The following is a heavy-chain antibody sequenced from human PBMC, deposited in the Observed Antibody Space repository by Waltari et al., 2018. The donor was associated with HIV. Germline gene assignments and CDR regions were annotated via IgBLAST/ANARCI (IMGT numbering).Heavy chain of an antibody. CDR2: IDSGGST. CDR3: ARETSGGGLDY. Sequence: EVQLVEFGGGLIQPGGSLRLSCAASGFTVSSNYMSWGRPAPGKGLEWFSVIDSGGSTYYADSVKGRCTISRDNSKNTLYLQMNSLRAEDTAVYYCARETSGGGLDYWGQGTLVTVSS. V-gene: IGHV3-53*01. CDR1: GFTVSSNY. D-gene: IGHD1-26*01. J-gene: IGHJ4*02.